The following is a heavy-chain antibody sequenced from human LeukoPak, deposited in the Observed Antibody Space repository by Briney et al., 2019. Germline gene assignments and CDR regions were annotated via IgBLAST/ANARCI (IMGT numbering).Heavy chain of an antibody. CDR2: IYTSGST. Sequence: PSQTLSLTCTVSRGSISSGSYSWSWIRQPAGKGLEWIGRIYTSGSTNYNPSLKSRVTISVDTSKNQFSLKLGSVTAADTAVYYCARGPHSSSLRNWFDPWGQGTLVTVSS. V-gene: IGHV4-61*02. CDR3: ARGPHSSSLRNWFDP. CDR1: RGSISSGSYS. D-gene: IGHD6-6*01. J-gene: IGHJ5*02.